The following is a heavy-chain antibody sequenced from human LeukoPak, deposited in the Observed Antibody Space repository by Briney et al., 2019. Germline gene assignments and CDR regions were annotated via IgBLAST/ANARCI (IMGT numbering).Heavy chain of an antibody. V-gene: IGHV4-59*01. J-gene: IGHJ4*02. Sequence: KPSETLSLTCTVPGGSISSYYWSRIRQPPGKGLEWIGYIYYSGSTNYNPSLKSRVTISVDTSKNQFSLKLSSVTAADTAVYYCARVDTAMVIVDYWGQGTLVTVSS. D-gene: IGHD5-18*01. CDR2: IYYSGST. CDR1: GGSISSYY. CDR3: ARVDTAMVIVDY.